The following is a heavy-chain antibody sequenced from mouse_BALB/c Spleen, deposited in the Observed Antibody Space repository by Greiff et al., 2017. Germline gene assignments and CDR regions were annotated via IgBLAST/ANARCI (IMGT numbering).Heavy chain of an antibody. CDR3: TRDYYRYDYFDY. V-gene: IGHV1-5*01. J-gene: IGHJ2*01. CDR1: GYTFTSYW. Sequence: EVQLVESGTVLARPGASVKMSCKASGYTFTSYWMHWVKQRPGQGLEWIGAIYPGNSDTSYNQKFKGKAKLTAVTSTSTAYMELSSLTNEDSAVYYCTRDYYRYDYFDYWGQGTTLTVSS. CDR2: IYPGNSDT. D-gene: IGHD2-14*01.